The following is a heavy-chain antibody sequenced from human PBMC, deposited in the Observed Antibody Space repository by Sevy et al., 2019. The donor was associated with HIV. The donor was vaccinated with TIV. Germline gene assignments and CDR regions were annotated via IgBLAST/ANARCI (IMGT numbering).Heavy chain of an antibody. CDR1: GFTFSNAW. CDR2: IKSKTDGGTT. J-gene: IGHJ3*02. V-gene: IGHV3-15*01. D-gene: IGHD3-3*01. Sequence: GGYLRLSCAASGFTFSNAWMSWVRQAPGKGLEWVGRIKSKTDGGTTDYAAPVKGRFTISTDESKNTLYLQTNSLKTEETAVYYCPTDTGISHYDFWSGRDDTFDNWGQGTMVTVSS. CDR3: PTDTGISHYDFWSGRDDTFDN.